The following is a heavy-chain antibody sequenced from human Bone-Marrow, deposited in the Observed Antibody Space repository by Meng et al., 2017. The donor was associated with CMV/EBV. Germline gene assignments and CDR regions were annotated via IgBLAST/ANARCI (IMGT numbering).Heavy chain of an antibody. CDR1: GFTFSSYA. CDR3: ARGFLGYVDV. J-gene: IGHJ6*02. V-gene: IGHV3-30*04. Sequence: GSLRLSCAASGFTFSSYAIHWVRQAPGKGLEWVAVISYDGSNKYYADSVKGRFTISRDNSKNTLYLQMNSLRAEDTAVYYCARGFLGYVDVWGQGTTVTVSS. D-gene: IGHD2-15*01. CDR2: ISYDGSNK.